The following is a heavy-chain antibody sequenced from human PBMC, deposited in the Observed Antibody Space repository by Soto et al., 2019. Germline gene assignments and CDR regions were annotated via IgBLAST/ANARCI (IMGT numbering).Heavy chain of an antibody. D-gene: IGHD1-7*01. CDR3: ARDRGGFYNWNYYFDY. CDR2: ISSSSSTI. CDR1: GFTFSSYS. Sequence: GGSLRLSCAASGFTFSSYSMNWVRQAPGKGLEWVSYISSSSSTIYYADSVKGRFTISRDNAKNSLYLQMNSLRDEDTAVYYCARDRGGFYNWNYYFDYWGQGTLVTVSS. J-gene: IGHJ4*02. V-gene: IGHV3-48*02.